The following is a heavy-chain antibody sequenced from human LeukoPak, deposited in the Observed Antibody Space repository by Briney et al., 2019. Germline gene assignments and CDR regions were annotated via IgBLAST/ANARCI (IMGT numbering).Heavy chain of an antibody. D-gene: IGHD6-13*01. V-gene: IGHV1-69*01. CDR3: ARDARGAAAADDPLDI. CDR1: GGTFSSYA. CDR2: IIPIFGTA. Sequence: ASVKVSCTASGGTFSSYAISWVRQAPGQGLEWMGGIIPIFGTANYAQKFQGRVTITADESTSTAYMELSRLRSEDTAVYYCARDARGAAAADDPLDIWGQGTTVTVSS. J-gene: IGHJ3*02.